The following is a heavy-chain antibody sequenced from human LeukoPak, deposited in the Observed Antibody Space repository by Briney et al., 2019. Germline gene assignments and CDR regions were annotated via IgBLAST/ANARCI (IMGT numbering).Heavy chain of an antibody. J-gene: IGHJ6*02. CDR3: VRPSQHRNYGMDV. Sequence: GESLKISCKGSGYSFTTYWIAWVRQMPGKGLEWMGIIYPGDSDTRYSPSFQGQVTFSADKSISTAYLQWSSLTASDTAMYYCVRPSQHRNYGMDVWGQGTTVTVSS. D-gene: IGHD6-13*01. V-gene: IGHV5-51*01. CDR1: GYSFTTYW. CDR2: IYPGDSDT.